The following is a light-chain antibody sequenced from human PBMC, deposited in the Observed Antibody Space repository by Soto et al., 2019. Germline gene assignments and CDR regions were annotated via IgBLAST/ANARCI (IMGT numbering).Light chain of an antibody. CDR2: DAS. J-gene: IGKJ1*01. CDR1: QSVSPY. Sequence: EIVLTQSPATLSLSPGERATLSCRASQSVSPYLAWFQQKPGQAPRLLIYDASNRATGIPARFSGSGSGTDFNLTISSLEPEDFAVYYCQQRSNWPWTFGQGTKVEIK. CDR3: QQRSNWPWT. V-gene: IGKV3-11*01.